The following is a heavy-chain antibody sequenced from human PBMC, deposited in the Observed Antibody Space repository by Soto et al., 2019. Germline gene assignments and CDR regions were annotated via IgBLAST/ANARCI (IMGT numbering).Heavy chain of an antibody. V-gene: IGHV3-30*18. CDR1: GFTFSSYG. CDR3: AKDHSSSWSFDY. J-gene: IGHJ4*02. Sequence: QVQLVESGGGVVQPGRSLRISCAASGFTFSSYGMHWVRQAPGKGLEWVAVISYDGSNKYYADSVKGRFTISRDNSKNTLYLQMNSLRAEDTAVYYCAKDHSSSWSFDYWGQGTLVTVSS. D-gene: IGHD6-13*01. CDR2: ISYDGSNK.